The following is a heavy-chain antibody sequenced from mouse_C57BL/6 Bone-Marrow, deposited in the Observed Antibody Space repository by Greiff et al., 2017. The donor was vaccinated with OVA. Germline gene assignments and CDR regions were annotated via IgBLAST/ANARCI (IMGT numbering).Heavy chain of an antibody. CDR2: IDPETGGT. Sequence: QVQLQQSGAELVRPGASVTLSCKASGYTFTDYEMHWVKQTPVHGLEWIGAIDPETGGTAYNQKFKGKAILTPDKSSSTAYMALRSLTSEDSAVYYCTRGYSNYYAMDYWGQGTSVTVSS. CDR3: TRGYSNYYAMDY. J-gene: IGHJ4*01. D-gene: IGHD2-5*01. V-gene: IGHV1-15*01. CDR1: GYTFTDYE.